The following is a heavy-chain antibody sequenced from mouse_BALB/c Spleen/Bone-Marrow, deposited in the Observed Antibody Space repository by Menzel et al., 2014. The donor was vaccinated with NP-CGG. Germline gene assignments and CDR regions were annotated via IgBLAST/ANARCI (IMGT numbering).Heavy chain of an antibody. V-gene: IGHV3-8*02. J-gene: IGHJ2*01. D-gene: IGHD1-1*01. Sequence: DVKLQESGPSLVKPSQTLSLICSVTGDSITSGYWNWIRKFPGNKLENMGYISYSGSTYYNPSLKSRISITRDTSKSQYYLQLNSVATEDAATCYCARYYGSTCCCYFDYWGQGTPLTVSS. CDR3: ARYYGSTCCCYFDY. CDR1: GDSITSGY. CDR2: ISYSGST.